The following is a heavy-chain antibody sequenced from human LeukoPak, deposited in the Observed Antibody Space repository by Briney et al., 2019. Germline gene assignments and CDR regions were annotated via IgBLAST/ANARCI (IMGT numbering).Heavy chain of an antibody. CDR2: INSNGGGT. D-gene: IGHD3-22*01. CDR1: GFTFSSYW. Sequence: PGGSLRLSCAASGFTFSSYWMHCVRQAPGKGLVWVSRINSNGGGTTYADSVKGRFTISRDNAKNTLYLQMSRLRAEDTAVYYCASGPDTSGYYIGDHWGQGILVTVSS. J-gene: IGHJ4*02. CDR3: ASGPDTSGYYIGDH. V-gene: IGHV3-74*01.